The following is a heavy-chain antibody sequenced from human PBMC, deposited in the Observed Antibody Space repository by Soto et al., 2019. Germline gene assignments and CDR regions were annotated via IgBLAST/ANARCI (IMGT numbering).Heavy chain of an antibody. CDR1: KGSLSSSSYY. Sequence: SDTLSLTCTVSKGSLSSSSYYWGWVRQPPGKGLEWIGSIYYSGSTYYNPSLNSRVTISVDTSKNQFSLKLTSVSAEDTAVYYCARPLHYYDGSGYSAYWGQGTLVNVSS. CDR2: IYYSGST. D-gene: IGHD3-22*01. V-gene: IGHV4-39*01. J-gene: IGHJ4*02. CDR3: ARPLHYYDGSGYSAY.